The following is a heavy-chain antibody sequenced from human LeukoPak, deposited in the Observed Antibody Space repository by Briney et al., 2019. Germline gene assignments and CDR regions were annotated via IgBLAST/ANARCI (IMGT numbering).Heavy chain of an antibody. D-gene: IGHD2-2*01. CDR3: ARLGGYEYQLPWFDP. CDR1: GGSISSYY. Sequence: SETLSLTCTVSGGSISSYYWSWIRQPPGKGLEWIGYIYTSGSNYNPSLKSRVTISGDTSKKQFSLKLSSVTAADTAVYYCARLGGYEYQLPWFDPWGQGTLVTVSS. CDR2: IYTSGS. V-gene: IGHV4-4*09. J-gene: IGHJ5*02.